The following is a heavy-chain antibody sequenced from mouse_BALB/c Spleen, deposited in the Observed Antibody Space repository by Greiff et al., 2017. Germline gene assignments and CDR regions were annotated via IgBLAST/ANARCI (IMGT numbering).Heavy chain of an antibody. V-gene: IGHV1S126*01. CDR3: ASDGSSYYFDY. D-gene: IGHD1-1*01. CDR2: IDPSDSET. Sequence: QVQLQQSGPQLVRPGASVKISCKASGYSFTSYWMHWVKQRPGQGLEWIGMIDPSDSETRLNQKFKDKATLTVDKSSSTAYMQLSSPTSEDSAVYYCASDGSSYYFDYWGQGTTLTVSS. J-gene: IGHJ2*01. CDR1: GYSFTSYW.